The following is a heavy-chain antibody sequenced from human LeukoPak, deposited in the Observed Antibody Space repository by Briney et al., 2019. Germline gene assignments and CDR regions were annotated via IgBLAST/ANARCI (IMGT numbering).Heavy chain of an antibody. V-gene: IGHV4-4*07. D-gene: IGHD2/OR15-2a*01. CDR3: ANSISMDFQY. J-gene: IGHJ4*02. CDR1: GGSVSSHY. Sequence: PSETLSLTCTVSGGSVSSHYWNWIRQPAGKGLEWIGRIYNGGSTNYNPSLESRVTISLDRSKIQFSLKLTSVTAADTAVYYCANSISMDFQYWGQGTLVTVSS. CDR2: IYNGGST.